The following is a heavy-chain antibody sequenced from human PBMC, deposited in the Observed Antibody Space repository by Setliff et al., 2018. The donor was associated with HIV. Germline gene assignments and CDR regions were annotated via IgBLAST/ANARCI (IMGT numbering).Heavy chain of an antibody. J-gene: IGHJ6*02. Sequence: GGSLRLSCAASGFTFSSYGMHWVRQAPGKGLEWVAFIRSDESDKHYADSVKGRFTISRDNAKNSLYLQMNRLRAEDTAVDFSARPTNIDTLYYGSQSFYMYYYCMDVWGQGTTVTVSS. CDR1: GFTFSSYG. D-gene: IGHD3-10*01. CDR2: IRSDESDK. CDR3: ARPTNIDTLYYGSQSFYMYYYCMDV. V-gene: IGHV3-30*02.